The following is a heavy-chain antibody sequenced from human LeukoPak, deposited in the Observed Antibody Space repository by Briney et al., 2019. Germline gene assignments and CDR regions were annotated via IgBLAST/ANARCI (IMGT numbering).Heavy chain of an antibody. CDR3: AKQLGYCSDGSCYFPY. CDR1: GFTFSSSA. J-gene: IGHJ4*02. V-gene: IGHV3-23*01. D-gene: IGHD2-15*01. CDR2: ISNNGGYT. Sequence: GRSLRLSCAASGFTFSSSAMSWVRQPPGKGLEWVSAISNNGGYTYYADSVQGRFTISRDNSKSTLCLQMNSLRAEDTAVYYCAKQLGYCSDGSCYFPYWGQGTLVTVSS.